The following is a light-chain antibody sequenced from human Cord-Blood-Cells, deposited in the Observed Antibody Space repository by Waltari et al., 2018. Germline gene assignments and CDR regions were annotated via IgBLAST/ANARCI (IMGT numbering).Light chain of an antibody. Sequence: QSALTQSRSVSGSPGQSVTISCTGTSSDVGGYNYVSWYQQHPGKAPKLMINDVSKRPSGVPDLFSGAKSGNTASLTSSGLQAEDEADYYCCSYAGSYSHVVFGGGTKLTVL. CDR2: DVS. V-gene: IGLV2-11*01. CDR1: SSDVGGYNY. J-gene: IGLJ2*01. CDR3: CSYAGSYSHVV.